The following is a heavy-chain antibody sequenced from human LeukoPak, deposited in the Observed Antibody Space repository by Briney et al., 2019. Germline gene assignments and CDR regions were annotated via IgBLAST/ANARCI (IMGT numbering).Heavy chain of an antibody. CDR2: INYGSTT. CDR3: ARDSRATHYFDY. D-gene: IGHD2/OR15-2a*01. J-gene: IGHJ4*02. V-gene: IGHV4-38-2*02. Sequence: SETLSLTCAVSDFSISSGYYWGWIRQPPGKGLEWIGSINYGSTTYYNPSLKSRVTISVDTSKNQFSLNLSSVSAADTAVYFCARDSRATHYFDYWGRETLVTVSS. CDR1: DFSISSGYY.